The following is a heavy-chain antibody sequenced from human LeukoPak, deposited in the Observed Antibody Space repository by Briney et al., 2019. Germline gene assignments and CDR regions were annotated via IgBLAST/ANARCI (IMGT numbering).Heavy chain of an antibody. CDR3: ARLYYDSSGYRGFDY. CDR2: IYYSGST. CDR1: GGSISSYY. V-gene: IGHV4-59*08. J-gene: IGHJ4*02. D-gene: IGHD3-22*01. Sequence: PSETLSLTCTVSGGSISSYYWSWIRQPPGKGLEWIGYIYYSGSTNYNPSLKSRVTISVDTSKNQFSLKLSSVTAADTAVYYCARLYYDSSGYRGFDYWGQGTLVTVSS.